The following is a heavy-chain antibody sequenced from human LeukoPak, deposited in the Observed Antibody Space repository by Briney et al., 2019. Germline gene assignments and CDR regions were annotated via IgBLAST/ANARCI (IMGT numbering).Heavy chain of an antibody. V-gene: IGHV1-2*02. J-gene: IGHJ3*02. CDR1: GYTFTGYY. CDR3: ARDLRYNWNDGAAPLGAFDI. CDR2: INPNSGGT. D-gene: IGHD1-20*01. Sequence: ASVKVSCKASGYTFTGYYMHWVRQAPGQGLEWMGWINPNSGGTNYAQKFQGRVTMTRDTSISTAYMELSRLRSDDTAVYYCARDLRYNWNDGAAPLGAFDIWGQGTMVTVSS.